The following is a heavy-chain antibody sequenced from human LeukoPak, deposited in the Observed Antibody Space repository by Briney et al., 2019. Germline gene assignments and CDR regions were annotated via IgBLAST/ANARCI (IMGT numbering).Heavy chain of an antibody. CDR2: IRSKAYGGTT. D-gene: IGHD4-23*01. J-gene: IGHJ4*02. CDR3: TRDPRGDYGGGGFDY. Sequence: PGRSLRLSCTASGFTCGDYAMSWVRQAPGKGLEWVGFIRSKAYGGTTEYAASVKGRFTISRDDSKSIAYLQMNSLKTEDTAVYYCTRDPRGDYGGGGFDYWGQGTLVTVSS. CDR1: GFTCGDYA. V-gene: IGHV3-49*04.